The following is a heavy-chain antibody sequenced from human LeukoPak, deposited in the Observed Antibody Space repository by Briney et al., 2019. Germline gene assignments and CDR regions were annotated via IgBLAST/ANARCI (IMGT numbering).Heavy chain of an antibody. CDR2: IHSDGGVT. CDR3: AREASYSSTSDY. CDR1: GFTFSSYW. J-gene: IGHJ4*02. V-gene: IGHV3-74*01. D-gene: IGHD6-6*01. Sequence: GGSLRLSCAASGFTFSSYWMHWVRQAPGKGLVWVSRIHSDGGVTRYADSVKGRFTISRDNAKNTLFLQMNSLGAEDTAVYYCAREASYSSTSDYWGQGTLVTVSS.